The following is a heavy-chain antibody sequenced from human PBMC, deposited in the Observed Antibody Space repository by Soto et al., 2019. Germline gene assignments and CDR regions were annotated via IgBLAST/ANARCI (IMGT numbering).Heavy chain of an antibody. Sequence: QVQLVQSGAEVKKPGASVKVSCKASGYTFTSYAMHWVRQAPGQRLEWMGWINAGNGNTKSSQKFQGRVTITRDTSASTAYMELSSLRSEDTAVYYCARDYTGFPNWFYPWGQGTLVTVSS. CDR2: INAGNGNT. D-gene: IGHD2-21*01. CDR1: GYTFTSYA. CDR3: ARDYTGFPNWFYP. V-gene: IGHV1-3*01. J-gene: IGHJ5*02.